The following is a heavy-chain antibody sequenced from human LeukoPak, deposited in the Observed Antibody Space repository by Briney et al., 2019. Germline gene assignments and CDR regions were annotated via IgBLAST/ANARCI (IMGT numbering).Heavy chain of an antibody. CDR2: ISGGGGSA. Sequence: GGSLRLSCAASGFTFSSYAMSWVRQAAGKGLEWVSGISGGGGSAYYADSVKGWFTISRDNSKNTLYLQMNSLRAEDTAVYYCAKQLGGSYSSVDYWGQGTLVTVSS. J-gene: IGHJ4*02. CDR3: AKQLGGSYSSVDY. D-gene: IGHD1-26*01. V-gene: IGHV3-23*01. CDR1: GFTFSSYA.